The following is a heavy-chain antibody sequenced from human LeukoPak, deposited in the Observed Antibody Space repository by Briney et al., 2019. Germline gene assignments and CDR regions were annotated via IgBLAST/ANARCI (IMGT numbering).Heavy chain of an antibody. CDR2: IKQDGHEE. Sequence: GGSLRLSCAASGFTFSSYWMRWVRQAPGKGLEWVANIKQDGHEEYYVDSVKGRFTISRDNAKNSLYLQMNSLRVEDTAVYYCAREPPTKSYGSGTYDYWGQGTLVTVSS. V-gene: IGHV3-7*01. J-gene: IGHJ4*02. D-gene: IGHD3-10*01. CDR1: GFTFSSYW. CDR3: AREPPTKSYGSGTYDY.